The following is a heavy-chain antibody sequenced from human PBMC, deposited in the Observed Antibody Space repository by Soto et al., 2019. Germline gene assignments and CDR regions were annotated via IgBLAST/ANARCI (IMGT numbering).Heavy chain of an antibody. CDR1: GFTFSSYA. D-gene: IGHD3-10*01. CDR3: ARGDGSGSYSHYGMDV. J-gene: IGHJ6*02. Sequence: GGSLRLSCAASGFTFSSYAMHWVRQAPGKGLEWVAVISYDGSNKYYADSVKGRFTISRDNSMNTLYLQMNSLRAEDTAVYYCARGDGSGSYSHYGMDVWGQGTTVTVSS. CDR2: ISYDGSNK. V-gene: IGHV3-30-3*01.